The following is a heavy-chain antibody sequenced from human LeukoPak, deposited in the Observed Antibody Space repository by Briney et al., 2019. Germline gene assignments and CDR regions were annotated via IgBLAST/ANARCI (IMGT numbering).Heavy chain of an antibody. Sequence: GGSLRLSCAASGFTFSTYAMHWVRQAPGKGLEWVAVISNDGTNKLYADSVKGRFTISRDNSKNTLFLQMNSLRTEDTAVYYCARDPMADFDYWGQGTLVTVSS. D-gene: IGHD5-24*01. CDR3: ARDPMADFDY. CDR1: GFTFSTYA. CDR2: ISNDGTNK. V-gene: IGHV3-30*04. J-gene: IGHJ4*02.